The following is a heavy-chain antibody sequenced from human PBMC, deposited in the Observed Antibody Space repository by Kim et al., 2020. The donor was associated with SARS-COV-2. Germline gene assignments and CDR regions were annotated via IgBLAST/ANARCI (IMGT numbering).Heavy chain of an antibody. J-gene: IGHJ4*02. V-gene: IGHV3-15*01. CDR3: TTGYCSSTSCYYFDY. Sequence: APVKGRFTISRDDSKNTLYLQMNSLKTEDTAVYYCTTGYCSSTSCYYFDYWGQGTLVTVSS. D-gene: IGHD2-2*01.